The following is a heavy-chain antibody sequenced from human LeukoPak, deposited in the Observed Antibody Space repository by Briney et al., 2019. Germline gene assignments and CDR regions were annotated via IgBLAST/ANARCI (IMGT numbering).Heavy chain of an antibody. Sequence: GGSLRLSCAASGFTVSTNYMTWVRQAPGKGLEWVSVIYSGGSTYYADSVKGRFTFSRDNSKNTLYLQMNSLRAEDTAVYYCARASIAAAGYYFDYWGQGTLVTVSS. V-gene: IGHV3-53*01. CDR1: GFTVSTNY. J-gene: IGHJ4*02. CDR2: IYSGGST. D-gene: IGHD6-13*01. CDR3: ARASIAAAGYYFDY.